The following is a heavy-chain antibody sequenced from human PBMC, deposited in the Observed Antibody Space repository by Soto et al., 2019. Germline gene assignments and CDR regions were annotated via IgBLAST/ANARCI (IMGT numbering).Heavy chain of an antibody. D-gene: IGHD5-18*01. J-gene: IGHJ4*02. Sequence: PSETLSLTCTVSGGSISSGGYYWSWIRQHPGKGLEWIGYIYYSGSTYYNPSLKSRVTISVDTSKNQFSLKLSSVTAADTAVYYCARTPRGYSYGPTIDYWGQGTLVTVSS. CDR3: ARTPRGYSYGPTIDY. CDR2: IYYSGST. CDR1: GGSISSGGYY. V-gene: IGHV4-31*03.